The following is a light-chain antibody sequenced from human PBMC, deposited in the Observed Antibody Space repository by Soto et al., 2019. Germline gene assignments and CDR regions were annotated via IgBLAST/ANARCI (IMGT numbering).Light chain of an antibody. CDR2: GAS. CDR1: QSVSSSY. CDR3: QQFGSSPWT. Sequence: EIVLTQSPGTLSLSPVERATLSCRASQSVSSSYLAWYQQKPGQAPRLLIYGASSRATGIPDRFSGSGSGTDFTLTISRLEPEDFAVYYCQQFGSSPWTFGQGTKGDIK. J-gene: IGKJ1*01. V-gene: IGKV3-20*01.